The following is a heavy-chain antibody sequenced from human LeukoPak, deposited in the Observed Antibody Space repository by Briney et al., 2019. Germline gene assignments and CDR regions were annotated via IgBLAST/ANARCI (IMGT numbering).Heavy chain of an antibody. J-gene: IGHJ5*02. CDR2: INPNSGGT. D-gene: IGHD5-18*01. Sequence: ASVKVSCKASGYTFNAYYMHWVRQAPGQGVEWMGWINPNSGGTNYSQKFQGRVTMTRDTSISTAYMELSRLRSDDTAVYYCARDFRAAMVSDWFDPWGQGTLVTVSS. CDR3: ARDFRAAMVSDWFDP. CDR1: GYTFNAYY. V-gene: IGHV1-2*02.